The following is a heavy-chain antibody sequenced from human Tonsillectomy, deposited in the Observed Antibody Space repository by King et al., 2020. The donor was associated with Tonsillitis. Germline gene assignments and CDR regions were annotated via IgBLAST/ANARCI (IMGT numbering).Heavy chain of an antibody. Sequence: VQLVESGGGVVQPGRSLRLSCAVSGFTFSSYGMHWVRQAPGKGLEWVAVISYDGSDKYYAESVKGRFTISRDNSKNTLYLQMNSLRAEDTAVYYCAKDLYYYDSSGYLDYWGQGTLVTVSS. CDR2: ISYDGSDK. V-gene: IGHV3-30*18. CDR1: GFTFSSYG. J-gene: IGHJ4*02. D-gene: IGHD3-22*01. CDR3: AKDLYYYDSSGYLDY.